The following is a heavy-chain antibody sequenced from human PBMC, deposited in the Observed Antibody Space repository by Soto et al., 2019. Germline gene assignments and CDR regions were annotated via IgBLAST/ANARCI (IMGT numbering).Heavy chain of an antibody. CDR2: ISGSGGSI. V-gene: IGHV3-23*01. D-gene: IGHD3-10*01. Sequence: LRLSCAASGFTFSAYAMTWVRQAPGKGLEWVSGISGSGGSIYYADSVKGRFTISRDNSKKTLYLQMNSLRAEDTAVYYCAGSGRSIYYYYGMDVWGQGTTVTVSS. CDR1: GFTFSAYA. J-gene: IGHJ6*02. CDR3: AGSGRSIYYYYGMDV.